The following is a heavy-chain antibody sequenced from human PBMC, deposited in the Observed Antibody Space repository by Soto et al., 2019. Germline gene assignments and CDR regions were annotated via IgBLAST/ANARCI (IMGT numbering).Heavy chain of an antibody. CDR3: ARDWGYYCDRSGYSSVI. V-gene: IGHV1-18*01. J-gene: IGHJ3*02. D-gene: IGHD3-22*01. CDR1: GYTFTSYG. CDR2: ISGYNGNT. Sequence: QVQLVQSGAEVKKPGASVKVSCKASGYTFTSYGISWVRQAPGQGLEWMGWISGYNGNTNYAQKLQGRVTMTTDTPTSYGYMELRRLRSHDTAVYYCARDWGYYCDRSGYSSVIWGQGTIVTVSS.